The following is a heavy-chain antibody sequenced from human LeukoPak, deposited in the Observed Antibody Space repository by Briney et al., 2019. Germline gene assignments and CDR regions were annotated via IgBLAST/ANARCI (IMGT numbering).Heavy chain of an antibody. CDR3: ARYRSTMVRGVTNNWFDP. CDR2: IIPIFGTA. V-gene: IGHV1-69*13. Sequence: ASVKVSCKASGYSFTNNYIHWVRQAPGQGLEWMGGIIPIFGTANYAQKFQGRVTITADESTSTAYMELSSLRSEDTAVYYCARYRSTMVRGVTNNWFDPWGQGTLVTVSS. CDR1: GYSFTNNY. J-gene: IGHJ5*02. D-gene: IGHD3-10*01.